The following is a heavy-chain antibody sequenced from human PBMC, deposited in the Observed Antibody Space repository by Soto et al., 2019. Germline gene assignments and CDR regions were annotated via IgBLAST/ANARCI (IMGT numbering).Heavy chain of an antibody. J-gene: IGHJ6*02. V-gene: IGHV4-59*01. CDR2: IYYSGST. CDR1: GGSISSYY. Sequence: SETLSLTCTVSGGSISSYYWIWIRQPPGKGLAWIGYIYYSGSTNYNPSLKSRVTISVDTSKNQFSLKLSSVTAADTAVYYCERVMGRIDEGGYYYYYGMDVWGQGTTVTVSS. CDR3: ERVMGRIDEGGYYYYYGMDV. D-gene: IGHD2-15*01.